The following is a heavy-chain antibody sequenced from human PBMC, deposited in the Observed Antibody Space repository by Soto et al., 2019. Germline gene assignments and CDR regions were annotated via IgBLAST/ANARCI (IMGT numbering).Heavy chain of an antibody. J-gene: IGHJ4*02. D-gene: IGHD3-22*01. CDR2: ISSSSSTI. CDR1: GFTFSSYS. Sequence: LRLSCAASGFTFSSYSMNWVRQAPWKGLEWVSYISSSSSTIYYADSVKGRFTISRDNAKNSLYLQMNSLRAEDTSVYYCARGAYYYDSSGLSYWGQGTLVTVSS. V-gene: IGHV3-48*01. CDR3: ARGAYYYDSSGLSY.